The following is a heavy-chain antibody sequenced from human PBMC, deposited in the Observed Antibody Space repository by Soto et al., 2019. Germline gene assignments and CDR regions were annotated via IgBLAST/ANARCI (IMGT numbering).Heavy chain of an antibody. D-gene: IGHD3-9*01. CDR3: ARGDWSGSTSHFYSDY. CDR2: IYHSGST. V-gene: IGHV4-38-2*01. Sequence: PSETLSLTCAVSGYSISSGYYWGWIRQPPGKGLEWIGSIYHSGSTYYNPSLKSRVTISVDTSKNQFSLKLSSVTAADTAVYYCARGDWSGSTSHFYSDYWGQGVLVTVSS. CDR1: GYSISSGYY. J-gene: IGHJ4*02.